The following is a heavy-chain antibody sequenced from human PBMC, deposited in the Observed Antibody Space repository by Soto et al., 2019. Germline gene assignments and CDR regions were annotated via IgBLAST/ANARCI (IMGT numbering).Heavy chain of an antibody. D-gene: IGHD2-15*01. V-gene: IGHV3-30*18. CDR2: ISYDGSNK. CDR3: AKRCSGGSCSVLNDY. J-gene: IGHJ4*02. Sequence: GGSLRLSCAASGFTFSSYGMHWVRQAPGKGLEWVAVISYDGSNKYYADSVKGRFTISRDNSKNTLYLQMNRLRAEDTAVYYCAKRCSGGSCSVLNDYWGQGTLVTVSS. CDR1: GFTFSSYG.